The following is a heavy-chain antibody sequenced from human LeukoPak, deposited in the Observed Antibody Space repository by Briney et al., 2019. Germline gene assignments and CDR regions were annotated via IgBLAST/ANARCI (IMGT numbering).Heavy chain of an antibody. CDR1: GGSISSYY. Sequence: PSETLSLTCTVSGGSISSYYWSWIRRPPGKGLEWIGYIYYSGTTNYNSSLKSRVTISVDTSKKQFSLKLSSVTAADTAVYYCARGRYGTISRGWFDPWGQGTLVTVSS. J-gene: IGHJ5*02. V-gene: IGHV4-59*01. CDR2: IYYSGTT. D-gene: IGHD1-1*01. CDR3: ARGRYGTISRGWFDP.